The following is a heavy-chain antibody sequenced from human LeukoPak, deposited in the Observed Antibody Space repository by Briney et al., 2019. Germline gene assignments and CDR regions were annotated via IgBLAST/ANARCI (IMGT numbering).Heavy chain of an antibody. Sequence: ASVKVSRKASGYTFTGYYMHWVRQAPGQGLEWMGWINPNSGGTNYAQKFQGRVTMTRDTSISTAYMELSRLRSDDTAVYYCARADSSGYYPLDYWGQGTPVTVSS. D-gene: IGHD3-22*01. CDR3: ARADSSGYYPLDY. CDR1: GYTFTGYY. J-gene: IGHJ4*02. CDR2: INPNSGGT. V-gene: IGHV1-2*02.